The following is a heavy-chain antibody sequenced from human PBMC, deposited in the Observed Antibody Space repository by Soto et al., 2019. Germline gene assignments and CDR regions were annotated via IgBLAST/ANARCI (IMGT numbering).Heavy chain of an antibody. CDR3: AKATATGGGAFDI. J-gene: IGHJ3*02. Sequence: GGSLRLSCAASGFICSSYDMSWVRQAPGKGLEWVSTILVGGSTHYGDSVKGRFTISRDRSKNTVYLQMNSLTAGDTAMYYCAKATATGGGAFDICGQGTMVTVSS. CDR2: ILVGGST. D-gene: IGHD2-8*02. CDR1: GFICSSYD. V-gene: IGHV3-23*01.